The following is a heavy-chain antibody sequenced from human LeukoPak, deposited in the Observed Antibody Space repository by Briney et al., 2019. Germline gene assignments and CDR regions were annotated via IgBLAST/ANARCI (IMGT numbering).Heavy chain of an antibody. CDR3: ARRTSPPWTCGSSWSRPCKGGAFDI. J-gene: IGHJ3*02. Sequence: SETLSLTCTVSGGSISSSSYYWGWIRQPPGKALEWIGNIFYSGSTYYSPSLKSRVTISVDTSKNQFSLKLSSVTAADTAVYYCARRTSPPWTCGSSWSRPCKGGAFDIWGQGTMVTVSS. D-gene: IGHD6-13*01. V-gene: IGHV4-39*07. CDR1: GGSISSSSYY. CDR2: IFYSGST.